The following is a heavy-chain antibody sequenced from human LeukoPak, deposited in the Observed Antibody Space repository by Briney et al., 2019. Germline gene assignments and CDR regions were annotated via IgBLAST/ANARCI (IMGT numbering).Heavy chain of an antibody. J-gene: IGHJ6*03. CDR2: IYTTVSTNYNPST. D-gene: IGHD4-11*01. V-gene: IGHV4-59*12. CDR3: ARRLTTTLDMDV. CDR1: GGPIRSYY. Sequence: PSETLSLTSTVSGGPIRSYYWSWIRQPAGKGLEWIGRIYTTVSTNYNPSTNYNPSLKSRVSMSVDMSKNQFSLKLSSVTAADTAVYYCARRLTTTLDMDVWGKGTTVTVSS.